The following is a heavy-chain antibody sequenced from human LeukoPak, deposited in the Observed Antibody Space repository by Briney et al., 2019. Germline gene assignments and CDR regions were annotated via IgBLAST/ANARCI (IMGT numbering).Heavy chain of an antibody. V-gene: IGHV3-21*01. Sequence: PGGSLRLSCEASGFTFSNYTMNWVRQTPGKGLEWVSYIGSRTTYKYYADSVKGRFTISRDNVKNSLYLQMHSLRAEDTAVYYCARFQILTGYFTQCYMDVWGGGTTVTVSS. CDR1: GFTFSNYT. CDR2: IGSRTTYK. D-gene: IGHD3-9*01. J-gene: IGHJ6*03. CDR3: ARFQILTGYFTQCYMDV.